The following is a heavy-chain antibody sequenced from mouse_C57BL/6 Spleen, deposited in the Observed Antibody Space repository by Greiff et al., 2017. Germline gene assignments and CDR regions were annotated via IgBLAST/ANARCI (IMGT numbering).Heavy chain of an antibody. D-gene: IGHD1-1*01. Sequence: EVQRVESGGGLVQPGGSLKLSCAASGFTFSDYYMYWVRQTPEKRLEWVAYISNGGGSTYYPDTVKGRFTISGDNSKNTLYLQMSRLTSEDTALYCCARAHYYGSSYFAYWGKGTLVTVSA. CDR2: ISNGGGST. J-gene: IGHJ3*01. CDR1: GFTFSDYY. CDR3: ARAHYYGSSYFAY. V-gene: IGHV5-12*01.